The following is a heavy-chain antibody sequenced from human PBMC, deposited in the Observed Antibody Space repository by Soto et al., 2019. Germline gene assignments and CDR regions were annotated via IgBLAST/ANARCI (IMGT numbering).Heavy chain of an antibody. CDR2: IFYSGTI. D-gene: IGHD3-3*01. CDR1: GGSISGDYY. V-gene: IGHV4-30-4*01. J-gene: IGHJ4*02. Sequence: TCTVSGGSISGDYYWSWIRQAPGKGLEWIGNIFYSGTIYYNPSLKTRATISVDTSKNQFSLKLTSVTAADTAVYYCARDATMFDTDGYYYYFDYWGQGALVTVSS. CDR3: ARDATMFDTDGYYYYFDY.